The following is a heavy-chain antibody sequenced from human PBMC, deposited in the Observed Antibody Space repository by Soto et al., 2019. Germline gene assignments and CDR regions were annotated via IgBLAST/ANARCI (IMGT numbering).Heavy chain of an antibody. J-gene: IGHJ4*02. CDR1: GFTFSSYW. CDR3: ARRRLTFGGVIVIPGYFDY. D-gene: IGHD3-16*02. V-gene: IGHV3-7*03. CDR2: IKQDGSEK. Sequence: GGSLRLSCAASGFTFSSYWMSWVRQAPGKGLEWVANIKQDGSEKYYVDSVKGRFTISRDNAKNSLYLQMNSLRAEDTAVYYCARRRLTFGGVIVIPGYFDYWGQGTLVTVSS.